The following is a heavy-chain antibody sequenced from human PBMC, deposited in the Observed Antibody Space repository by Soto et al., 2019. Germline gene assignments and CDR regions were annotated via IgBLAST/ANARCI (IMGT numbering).Heavy chain of an antibody. CDR2: ISSSGSSI. CDR3: ARGGFSVTTPFDY. V-gene: IGHV3-11*01. CDR1: GFAFSDPY. Sequence: QVQLVESGGGLVKPGGSLKLSCAASGFAFSDPYMSWIRQAPGKGLEWISYISSSGSSIYYADSAKGRFTISRDNAKKPLYMQMASLPADHTGVYYCARGGFSVTTPFDYWGRGTQLPFSS. J-gene: IGHJ4*02. D-gene: IGHD3-3*01.